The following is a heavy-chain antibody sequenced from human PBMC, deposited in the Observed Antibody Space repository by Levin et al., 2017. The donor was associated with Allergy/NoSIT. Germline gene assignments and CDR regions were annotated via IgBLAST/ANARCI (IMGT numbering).Heavy chain of an antibody. V-gene: IGHV3-30*18. J-gene: IGHJ4*02. Sequence: GESLKISCAASGFTFSSYGIHWVRQAPGKGLEWVAFISYDGSNKYYADSAKGRFTISRDNSKNTLYLQMNSLRAEDTAVYYCAKDSGGSTWVDYWGQGTLVTVSS. CDR2: ISYDGSNK. CDR3: AKDSGGSTWVDY. CDR1: GFTFSSYG. D-gene: IGHD5-12*01.